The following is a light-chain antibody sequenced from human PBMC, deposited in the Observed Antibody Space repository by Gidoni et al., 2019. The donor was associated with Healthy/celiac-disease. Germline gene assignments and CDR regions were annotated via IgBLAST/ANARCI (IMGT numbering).Light chain of an antibody. V-gene: IGKV1-5*03. CDR1: QSISIW. J-gene: IGKJ1*01. CDR3: QQYNSYRT. CDR2: KAS. Sequence: DIQMTQSPSTLSASVGDRVTIPCLASQSISIWLPWYQQKPGKAPTILIYKASSLESGVPSRFSGSGFGTEFTLTISSLQPDDFATYYCQQYNSYRTCGQGTKVEIK.